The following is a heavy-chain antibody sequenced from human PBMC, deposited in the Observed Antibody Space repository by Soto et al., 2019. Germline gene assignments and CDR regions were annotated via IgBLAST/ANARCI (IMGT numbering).Heavy chain of an antibody. Sequence: GGSLRLSCAASGFTFSIFTIHWVRQAPGKGLEWVSSVNSDNAYVYYADSVRGRFTISRDNAKNSLSLQMNSLRADDTAVYYCARGFCSGGNCYNGLDVWGQGTTVT. J-gene: IGHJ6*02. CDR1: GFTFSIFT. CDR2: VNSDNAYV. V-gene: IGHV3-21*01. CDR3: ARGFCSGGNCYNGLDV. D-gene: IGHD2-15*01.